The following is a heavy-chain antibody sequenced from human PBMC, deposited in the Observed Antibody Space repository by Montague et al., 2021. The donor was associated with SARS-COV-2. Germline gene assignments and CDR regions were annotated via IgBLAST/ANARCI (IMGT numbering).Heavy chain of an antibody. V-gene: IGHV4-34*01. CDR3: ARDRQWPRERIYLDQ. Sequence: SETLSLTCAVHGGSLNGFYWTWIRQPPGKGLEWIGEIENTGNTHIDPSLNSLVTISVDTSKNQFSLGLASVTGADAGLYYCARDRQWPRERIYLDQWSQGILVTVST. CDR1: GGSLNGFY. CDR2: IENTGNT. D-gene: IGHD6-19*01. J-gene: IGHJ4*02.